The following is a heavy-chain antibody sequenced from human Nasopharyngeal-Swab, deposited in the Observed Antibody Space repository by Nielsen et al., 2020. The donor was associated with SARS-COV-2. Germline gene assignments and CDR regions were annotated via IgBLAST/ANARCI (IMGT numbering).Heavy chain of an antibody. Sequence: GESLKISCAASGFTFSSYAMHWVRQAPGKGLEWVAVISYDGSNKYYADSVKGRFTISRDNSKDTLYLQMNSLRAEDTAVYYCARCFGTAPENQIYGMDVWGQGTTVTVSS. CDR3: ARCFGTAPENQIYGMDV. V-gene: IGHV3-30*04. CDR1: GFTFSSYA. J-gene: IGHJ6*02. D-gene: IGHD1-14*01. CDR2: ISYDGSNK.